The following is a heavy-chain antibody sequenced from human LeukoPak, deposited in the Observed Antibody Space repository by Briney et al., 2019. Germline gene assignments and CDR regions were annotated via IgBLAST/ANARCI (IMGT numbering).Heavy chain of an antibody. Sequence: GGSLRLSCAASGFTFSSYATSWVRQAPGKGLEWVSAISGSGISTYYADSVKGRFTISRDNSKNTLYLQMNSLRAEDTAVYYCAKDFSRGRYSYGFMDSWGQGTLVTVSS. D-gene: IGHD5-18*01. CDR2: ISGSGIST. CDR1: GFTFSSYA. CDR3: AKDFSRGRYSYGFMDS. V-gene: IGHV3-23*01. J-gene: IGHJ4*02.